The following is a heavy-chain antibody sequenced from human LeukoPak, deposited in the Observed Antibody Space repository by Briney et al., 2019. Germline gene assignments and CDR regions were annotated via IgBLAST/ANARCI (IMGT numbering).Heavy chain of an antibody. CDR3: TSDSSGYYYFDY. CDR2: IYHSGST. V-gene: IGHV4-38-2*02. CDR1: GYSINSGYY. Sequence: SETLSLICTVSGYSINSGYYWGWVRQPPGKGLEWIGSIYHSGSTYYNPSLKSRVTISVDTSKNQFSLKLSSVTAADTAVYYCTSDSSGYYYFDYWGRGSLVTVSS. J-gene: IGHJ4*02. D-gene: IGHD3-22*01.